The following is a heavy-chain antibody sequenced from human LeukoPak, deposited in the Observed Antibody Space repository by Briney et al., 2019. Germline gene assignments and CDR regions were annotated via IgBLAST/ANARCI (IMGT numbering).Heavy chain of an antibody. D-gene: IGHD3-10*01. V-gene: IGHV4-59*12. CDR3: ASDYYGSGSYDY. CDR2: IYYSGST. J-gene: IGHJ4*02. Sequence: SETLSLTCTVSGGSISNYYWNWIRQPPGKGLEWIGYIYYSGSTNYNPSLKSRVTISVDTSKNQFSLKLSSVTAADTAVYYCASDYYGSGSYDYWGQGTLVTVSS. CDR1: GGSISNYY.